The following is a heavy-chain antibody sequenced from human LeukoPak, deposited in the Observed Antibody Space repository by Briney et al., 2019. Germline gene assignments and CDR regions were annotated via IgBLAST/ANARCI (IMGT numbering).Heavy chain of an antibody. V-gene: IGHV3-30*18. CDR1: GFTFSSYG. CDR2: ISYDGSNK. Sequence: GSLRLSCAASGFTFSSYGMHWVRQAPGKGLEWVAVISYDGSNKYYADSVKGRFTISRDNSKNTLYLQMNSLRAEDTAVYYCAKDPLEQWGQGTLVTVSS. J-gene: IGHJ4*02. CDR3: AKDPLEQ.